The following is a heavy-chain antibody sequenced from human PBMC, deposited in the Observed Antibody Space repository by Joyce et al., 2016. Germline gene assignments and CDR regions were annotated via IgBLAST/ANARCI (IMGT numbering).Heavy chain of an antibody. J-gene: IGHJ4*02. CDR3: ARSSYTNGIFDY. D-gene: IGHD2-8*01. CDR1: GFTFSSYS. CDR2: LSSSSSYI. V-gene: IGHV3-21*01. Sequence: EVQLVESGGGLVKPGGSLRLSCAASGFTFSSYSMSWVRQATGKGLELVSSLSSSSSYIKYTDSVKGRFTISRDNAKNSLYLQMNSLRVEDTAVYYCARSSYTNGIFDYWGQGTLVTVSS.